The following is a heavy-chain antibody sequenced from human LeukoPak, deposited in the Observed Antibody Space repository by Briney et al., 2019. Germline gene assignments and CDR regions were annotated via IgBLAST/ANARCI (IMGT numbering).Heavy chain of an antibody. CDR1: GFTFGDYG. V-gene: IGHV3-48*03. J-gene: IGHJ4*02. D-gene: IGHD6-13*01. Sequence: GGSLRLSCTASGFTFGDYGMAWVRLAPGKGLEWISYISRTGNSIYYADSVKGRFTVSRDSAKNSLYLQMNSLRAEDTAVYYCARGPYSSNWYLDYWGQGTLVTVAS. CDR2: ISRTGNSI. CDR3: ARGPYSSNWYLDY.